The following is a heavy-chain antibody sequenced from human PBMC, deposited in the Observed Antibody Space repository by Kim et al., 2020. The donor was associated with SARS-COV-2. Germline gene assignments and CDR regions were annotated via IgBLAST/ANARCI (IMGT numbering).Heavy chain of an antibody. V-gene: IGHV1-69*13. CDR3: ARTSDYDSSGYYSGY. Sequence: SVKVSCKASGGTFSSYAISWVRQAPGQGLEWMGGIIPIFGTANYAQKFQGIVTITADESTSTAYMELSSLRSEDTAVYYCARTSDYDSSGYYSGYWGQGTLVTVSS. CDR2: IIPIFGTA. J-gene: IGHJ4*02. CDR1: GGTFSSYA. D-gene: IGHD3-22*01.